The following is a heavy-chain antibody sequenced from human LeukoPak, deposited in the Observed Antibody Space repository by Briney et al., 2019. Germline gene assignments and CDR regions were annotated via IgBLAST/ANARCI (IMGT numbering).Heavy chain of an antibody. CDR2: IRSKANSYAT. CDR3: TRYDSSGQGDY. D-gene: IGHD3-22*01. V-gene: IGHV3-73*01. J-gene: IGHJ4*02. CDR1: GFTFSGSA. Sequence: GGSLRLSCAASGFTFSGSAMHWVRQASGKGLEWVGRIRSKANSYATAYAASVKGRFTISRDDSKNTAYLQMNSLKTEDTAVYYCTRYDSSGQGDYWGQGTLVTVSS.